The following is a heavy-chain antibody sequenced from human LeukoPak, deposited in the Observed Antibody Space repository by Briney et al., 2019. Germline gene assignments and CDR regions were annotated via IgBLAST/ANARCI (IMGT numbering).Heavy chain of an antibody. CDR2: IYYSGST. D-gene: IGHD2-8*02. CDR3: ARGEYCTGGTCNGGRGPIYAMDV. CDR1: GGSISSYY. Sequence: SETLSLTCTVSGGSISSYYWSWIRQPPGKGLEWIGYIYYSGSTNYNPSLKSRVTISVDTSKNQFSLQLISVTPEDTAVYYCARGEYCTGGTCNGGRGPIYAMDVWGQGTTVTVSS. J-gene: IGHJ6*02. V-gene: IGHV4-59*12.